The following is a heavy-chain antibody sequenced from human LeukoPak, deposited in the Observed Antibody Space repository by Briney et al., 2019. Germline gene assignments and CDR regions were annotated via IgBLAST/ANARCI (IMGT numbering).Heavy chain of an antibody. Sequence: SETLSLTCTVSGGSISSDYWSWIRQPPGKGLEWIGYIYYSGNTNYNPSLKSRVTISVDPSKNQFSLKLSSVTAADTAVYYCARGPTGSASSGYNAFDLWGQGTMVTVSS. J-gene: IGHJ3*01. V-gene: IGHV4-59*01. CDR2: IYYSGNT. CDR3: ARGPTGSASSGYNAFDL. CDR1: GGSISSDY. D-gene: IGHD3-22*01.